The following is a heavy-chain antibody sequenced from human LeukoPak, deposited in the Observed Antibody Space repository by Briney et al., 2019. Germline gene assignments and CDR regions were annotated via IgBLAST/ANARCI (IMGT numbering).Heavy chain of an antibody. V-gene: IGHV4-59*08. CDR1: GGSISSYY. CDR3: ARHQLGYCSGGSCYSYYYGMDV. D-gene: IGHD2-15*01. Sequence: SETLSLTCTVSGGSISSYYWSWLRQPPGKGLEWIGYIYYSGSTNYNPSLKSRVTISVDTSKNQFSLKLSSVTAADTALYYCARHQLGYCSGGSCYSYYYGMDVWGQGTTVTVSS. CDR2: IYYSGST. J-gene: IGHJ6*02.